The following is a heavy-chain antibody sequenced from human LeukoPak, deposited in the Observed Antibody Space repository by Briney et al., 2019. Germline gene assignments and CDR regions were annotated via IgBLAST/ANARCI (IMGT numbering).Heavy chain of an antibody. CDR2: IYYSGST. D-gene: IGHD3-9*01. J-gene: IGHJ5*02. CDR3: AREGLRYFDWSGFDP. CDR1: GGSISSSSYY. V-gene: IGHV4-39*02. Sequence: SETLSLTCTVSGGSISSSSYYWGWIRQPPGKGLEWIGSIYYSGSTYYNPSLKSRVTISVDTSKNQFSLKLSSVTAADTAVYYCAREGLRYFDWSGFDPWGQGTLVTVSS.